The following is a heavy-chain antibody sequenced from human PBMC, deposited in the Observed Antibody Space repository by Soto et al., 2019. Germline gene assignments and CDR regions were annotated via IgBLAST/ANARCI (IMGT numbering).Heavy chain of an antibody. V-gene: IGHV4-59*08. Sequence: QVQLQESGPGLVKPSETLSLTCTVSGGSISSYYWSWIRQPPGKGLEWIGYIYYSGSTNYNPSLKRRVTIPVDTSKIQFSLTLSSVTAADTAVYYCARQGPGPDGSGSYFDYWGQGTLVTVSS. D-gene: IGHD3-10*01. J-gene: IGHJ4*02. CDR3: ARQGPGPDGSGSYFDY. CDR1: GGSISSYY. CDR2: IYYSGST.